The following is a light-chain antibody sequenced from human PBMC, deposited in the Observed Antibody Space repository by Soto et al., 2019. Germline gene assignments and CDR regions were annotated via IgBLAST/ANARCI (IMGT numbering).Light chain of an antibody. CDR3: SSSTTTSTLV. Sequence: QSVLTQPASVSGSPGQSIAIPCTGTSSDVGGYNYVSWYQQHPGKAPKLMLYEVSNRPSGVSSRFSGSKSGSTASLTISGLQAEDEGDYYCSSSTTTSTLVFGTGTKLTVL. V-gene: IGLV2-14*01. J-gene: IGLJ1*01. CDR1: SSDVGGYNY. CDR2: EVS.